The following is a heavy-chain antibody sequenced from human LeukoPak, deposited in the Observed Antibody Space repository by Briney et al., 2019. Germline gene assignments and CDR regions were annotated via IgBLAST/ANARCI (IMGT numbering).Heavy chain of an antibody. V-gene: IGHV4-30-2*05. J-gene: IGHJ3*02. CDR1: GGSISSGGYS. D-gene: IGHD4-17*01. Sequence: SQTLSLTCAVSGGSISSGGYSWSWIRQPPGKGLEWIGYIYHSGSTYYNPSLKSRVTISVDTSKNQFSLKLSSVTAADTAVYYCARGDDYGDPDAFDIWGQGTMVTVSS. CDR2: IYHSGST. CDR3: ARGDDYGDPDAFDI.